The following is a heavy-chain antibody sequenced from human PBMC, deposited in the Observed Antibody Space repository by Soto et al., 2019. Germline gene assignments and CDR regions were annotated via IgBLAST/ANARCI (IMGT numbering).Heavy chain of an antibody. CDR3: AREVQVHTPAFVY. CDR2: ISPMFGAA. D-gene: IGHD3-10*01. Sequence: QVQLVQSGAEMKKPGSSVKVSCQSSGCTFNTYAMNWVRQAPGQGPEWMGDISPMFGAANYAPKFQGRVTITADESTGTSYMQLSSLTSEGTALYFCAREVQVHTPAFVYWGQGTLVTVSS. V-gene: IGHV1-69*19. CDR1: GCTFNTYA. J-gene: IGHJ4*02.